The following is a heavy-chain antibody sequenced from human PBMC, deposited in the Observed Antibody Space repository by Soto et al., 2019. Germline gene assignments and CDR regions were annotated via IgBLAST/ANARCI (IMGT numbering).Heavy chain of an antibody. J-gene: IGHJ4*02. CDR1: GFTFSSYA. CDR2: ISGSGGST. Sequence: EVQLLESGGGLVQPGGSLRLSCVASGFTFSSYAMRWVRQAPGKGLEWVSAISGSGGSTYYADSVKGRFTISRDNSKNTLYLQMNSLRAEDTAVYYCARRGSGSYYDYWGQVTLVTVSS. V-gene: IGHV3-23*01. D-gene: IGHD1-26*01. CDR3: ARRGSGSYYDY.